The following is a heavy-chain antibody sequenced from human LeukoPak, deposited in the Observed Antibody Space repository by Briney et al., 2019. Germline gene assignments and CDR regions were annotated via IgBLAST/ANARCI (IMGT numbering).Heavy chain of an antibody. Sequence: GRSLRLSCAASGFTFSSYGMHWVRQAPGKGLEWVAVIWYDGSNKYYADSVKGRFTISRDNSKSTLYLQMNSLRAEDTAVYYCARDRRQYCSSTSCYMGYWGQGTLVTVSS. CDR3: ARDRRQYCSSTSCYMGY. CDR2: IWYDGSNK. D-gene: IGHD2-2*02. V-gene: IGHV3-33*01. CDR1: GFTFSSYG. J-gene: IGHJ4*02.